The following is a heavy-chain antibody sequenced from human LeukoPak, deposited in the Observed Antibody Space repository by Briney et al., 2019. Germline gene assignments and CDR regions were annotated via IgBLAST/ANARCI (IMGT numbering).Heavy chain of an antibody. CDR3: ASSRYCSSTSCPYYFDY. J-gene: IGHJ4*02. CDR1: GFTFSTCW. Sequence: GGSLRLSCAASGFTFSTCWMGWVRQAPGKGLEWVASINQDGCEKYYVDSVKGRFTISRDNAKNSLYLQMNSLRAEDTAVYYCASSRYCSSTSCPYYFDYWGQGTLVAVSS. CDR2: INQDGCEK. D-gene: IGHD2-2*01. V-gene: IGHV3-7*03.